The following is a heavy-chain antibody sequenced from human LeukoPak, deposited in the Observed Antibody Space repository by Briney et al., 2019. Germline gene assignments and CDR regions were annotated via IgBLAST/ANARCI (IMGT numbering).Heavy chain of an antibody. D-gene: IGHD6-6*01. CDR1: GFTFSSYD. V-gene: IGHV3-64*01. CDR3: ARDFGYSGSSGGFDY. Sequence: GGSLRLSCAASGFTFSSYDMHWVRQAPGKGLEYVSAISSNGGNTYYANSVKGRFTISRDNSKITLYHQMGSLRAEDMAVYYCARDFGYSGSSGGFDYWGQGTLVTVSS. J-gene: IGHJ4*02. CDR2: ISSNGGNT.